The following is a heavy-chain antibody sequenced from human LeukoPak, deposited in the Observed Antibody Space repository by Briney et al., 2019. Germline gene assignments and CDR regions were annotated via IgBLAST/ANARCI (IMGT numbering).Heavy chain of an antibody. V-gene: IGHV4-39*07. Sequence: SETLSLTCTVSGDSISSSSYYWGWIRQPPGTGLEWIGSIYYTGYTYDNPSLRSRVTISVDTSKNQFSLKLNSVTAADTAVYYCARDEGGLDYWGQGTLVTVSS. J-gene: IGHJ4*02. CDR2: IYYTGYT. CDR1: GDSISSSSYY. D-gene: IGHD3-16*01. CDR3: ARDEGGLDY.